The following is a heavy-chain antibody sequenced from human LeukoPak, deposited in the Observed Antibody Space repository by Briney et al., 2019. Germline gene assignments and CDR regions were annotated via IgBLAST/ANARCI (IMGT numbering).Heavy chain of an antibody. CDR1: GGSISSSSYY. V-gene: IGHV4-39*07. CDR2: IYYSGST. J-gene: IGHJ4*02. Sequence: SETLSLTCTVSGGSISSSSYYWGWIRQPPGKGLEWIGSIYYSGSTYYNPSLKSRVTISVDTSKNQFSLKLSSVTAADTAVYYCARTVEMATIIDSYYFDYWGQGTLVTVSS. CDR3: ARTVEMATIIDSYYFDY. D-gene: IGHD5-24*01.